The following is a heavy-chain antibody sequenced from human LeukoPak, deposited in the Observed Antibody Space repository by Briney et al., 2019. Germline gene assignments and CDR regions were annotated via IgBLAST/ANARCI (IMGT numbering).Heavy chain of an antibody. Sequence: GGSLRLSCAASGFTFSSYAMSWVRQAPGKGLEWVSAISGSGGSTYYADSVKGRFTISRNNSKNTLYLQMNSLRAENTAVYYCAKPARGSGSYPTFDCWGQGTLVTVSS. D-gene: IGHD3-10*01. CDR1: GFTFSSYA. CDR2: ISGSGGST. V-gene: IGHV3-23*01. CDR3: AKPARGSGSYPTFDC. J-gene: IGHJ4*02.